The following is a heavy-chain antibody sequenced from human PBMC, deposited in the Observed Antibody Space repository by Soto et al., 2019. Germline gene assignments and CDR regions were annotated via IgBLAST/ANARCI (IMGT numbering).Heavy chain of an antibody. V-gene: IGHV1-69*06. CDR3: ARSIAARGWFDP. J-gene: IGHJ5*02. D-gene: IGHD6-13*01. CDR1: GGTFSSYA. CDR2: IIPIFGTA. Sequence: QVQLVQSGAEVKKPGSSVKVSCKASGGTFSSYAISWVRQAPGQGLEWMGGIIPIFGTANYGQKFQGRVTITADKSTSTAYMELSSLGSEDTAVYYCARSIAARGWFDPWGQGTLVTVSS.